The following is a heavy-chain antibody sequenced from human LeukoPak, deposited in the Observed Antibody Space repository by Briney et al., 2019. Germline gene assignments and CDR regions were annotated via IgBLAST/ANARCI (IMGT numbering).Heavy chain of an antibody. CDR3: ARTFGGYSSSWYAFDI. J-gene: IGHJ3*02. Sequence: GGSLRLSCAASGFTVSSNYMSWVRQAPGKGLEWVSVIYSGGSTYYADSVKGRFTISRDNSKNTLYLQMNSLRAEDTAVYYCARTFGGYSSSWYAFDIWGQGTMVTVSS. CDR1: GFTVSSNY. V-gene: IGHV3-53*01. CDR2: IYSGGST. D-gene: IGHD6-13*01.